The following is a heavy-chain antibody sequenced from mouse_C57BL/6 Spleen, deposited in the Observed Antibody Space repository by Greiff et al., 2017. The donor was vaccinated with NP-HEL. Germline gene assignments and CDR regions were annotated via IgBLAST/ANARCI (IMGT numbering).Heavy chain of an antibody. CDR3: AIYYDYDEFAY. CDR1: GYSITSGYY. V-gene: IGHV3-6*01. CDR2: ISYDGSN. D-gene: IGHD2-4*01. J-gene: IGHJ3*01. Sequence: EVKLQESGPGLVKPSQSLSLTCSVTGYSITSGYYWNWIRQFPGNKLEWMGYISYDGSNNYNPSLKNRISITRDTSKNQFFLKLNSVTTEDTATYYCAIYYDYDEFAYWGQGTLVTVSA.